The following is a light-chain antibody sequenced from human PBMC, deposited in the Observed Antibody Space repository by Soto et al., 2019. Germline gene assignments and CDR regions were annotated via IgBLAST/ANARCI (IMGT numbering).Light chain of an antibody. Sequence: DIQMTQSPSSLSASVGDRVTITSRASQGISKFLAWYQQKPGKVPKVLISAASTLQSGVPSRFSGSGSGTDFTLTISSLQPEDVATYYCQKYDTAPFTFGPGTKVDIK. CDR3: QKYDTAPFT. J-gene: IGKJ3*01. CDR1: QGISKF. V-gene: IGKV1-27*01. CDR2: AAS.